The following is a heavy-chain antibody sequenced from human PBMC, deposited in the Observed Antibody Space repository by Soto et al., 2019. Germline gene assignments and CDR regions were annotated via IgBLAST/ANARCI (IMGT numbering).Heavy chain of an antibody. CDR2: IYYSGST. D-gene: IGHD3-16*02. J-gene: IGHJ4*02. CDR3: ARHGSMITFGGVIVGGFDY. CDR1: GGSISSSSYY. Sequence: SETLSLTCTVSGGSISSSSYYWGWIRQPPGKGLEWIGSIYYSGSTYYNPSLKSRVTISVDTSKNQFSLKLSSVTAADTAVYYCARHGSMITFGGVIVGGFDYWGQGTLVTVSS. V-gene: IGHV4-39*01.